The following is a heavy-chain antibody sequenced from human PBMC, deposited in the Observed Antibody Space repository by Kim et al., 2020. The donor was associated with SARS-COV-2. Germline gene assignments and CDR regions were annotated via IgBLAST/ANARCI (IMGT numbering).Heavy chain of an antibody. CDR1: GGSFSGYY. D-gene: IGHD3-10*01. CDR2: INHSGST. Sequence: SETLSLTCAVYGGSFSGYYWSWIRQPPGKGLEWIGEINHSGSTNYNPSLKSRVTISVDTSKNQFSLKLSSVTAADTAVYYCARVPNYYGSGSYLDYWGQG. CDR3: ARVPNYYGSGSYLDY. J-gene: IGHJ4*02. V-gene: IGHV4-34*01.